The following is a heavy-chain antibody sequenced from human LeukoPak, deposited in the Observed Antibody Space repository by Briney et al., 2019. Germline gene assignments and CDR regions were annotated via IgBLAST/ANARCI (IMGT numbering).Heavy chain of an antibody. Sequence: ASVKVSCKVSGYTLTELSMHWVRQAPGKGLEWAGGFDPEDGETIYAQKFQGRVTMTEDTSTDTAYMELSSLRSEDTAVYYCATGVPNGPYYYYYYMDVWGKGTTVTVSS. V-gene: IGHV1-24*01. CDR3: ATGVPNGPYYYYYYMDV. CDR2: FDPEDGET. D-gene: IGHD2-8*01. J-gene: IGHJ6*03. CDR1: GYTLTELS.